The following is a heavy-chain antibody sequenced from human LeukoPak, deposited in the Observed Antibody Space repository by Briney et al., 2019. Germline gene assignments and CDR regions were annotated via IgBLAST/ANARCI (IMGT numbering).Heavy chain of an antibody. CDR3: ARPAIAVAGSLDY. Sequence: PSETLSLTCTVSGGSISSSSYYWGWIRQPPGKGLEWIGSIYYGGSTYYNPSLKSRVTISVDTSKNQFSLKLSSVTAADTAVYYCARPAIAVAGSLDYWGQGTLVTVSS. V-gene: IGHV4-39*01. D-gene: IGHD6-19*01. J-gene: IGHJ4*02. CDR2: IYYGGST. CDR1: GGSISSSSYY.